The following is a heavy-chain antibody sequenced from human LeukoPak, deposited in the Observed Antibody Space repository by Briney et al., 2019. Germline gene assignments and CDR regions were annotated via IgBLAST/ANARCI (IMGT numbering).Heavy chain of an antibody. J-gene: IGHJ5*02. CDR3: ARGPSVGSGWSPDL. D-gene: IGHD6-19*01. CDR2: ITSSASTM. CDR1: GFTFRNYE. V-gene: IGHV3-48*03. Sequence: GGSLRLSCAASGFTFRNYEMNWVRQAPGKGLEWVSYITSSASTMYYAGSVKGRFTISRDNAKNSLYLQMNSLRAEDTAIYYCARGPSVGSGWSPDLWGQGTLVTVSS.